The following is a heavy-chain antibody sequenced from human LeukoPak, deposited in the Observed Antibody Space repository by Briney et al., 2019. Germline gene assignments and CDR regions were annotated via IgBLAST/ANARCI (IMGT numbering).Heavy chain of an antibody. Sequence: GGSLRLSCAASGFTFSSYSMNWVRQAPGKGLEWVSSISSSSSYIYYADSVKGRFTISRDNAKNSLYLQMNSLRAEDTAVYYCARDDFDWLPFYFDYWGQGTLVTVSS. D-gene: IGHD3-9*01. CDR3: ARDDFDWLPFYFDY. J-gene: IGHJ4*02. CDR2: ISSSSSYI. CDR1: GFTFSSYS. V-gene: IGHV3-21*01.